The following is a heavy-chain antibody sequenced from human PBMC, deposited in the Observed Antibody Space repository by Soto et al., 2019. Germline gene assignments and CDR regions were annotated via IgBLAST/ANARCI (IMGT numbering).Heavy chain of an antibody. D-gene: IGHD6-13*01. CDR1: GFAFSRYG. J-gene: IGHJ6*02. Sequence: WGSLRLSCAASGFAFSRYGMHWVRQAPDKGLEWVAVIWYDGTDNYYADSVKGRFTISRDNSRNTLYLQVDSLRVDDTAVYYCAKDRSSSLDAMDVWGQGTTVTVSS. V-gene: IGHV3-33*06. CDR2: IWYDGTDN. CDR3: AKDRSSSLDAMDV.